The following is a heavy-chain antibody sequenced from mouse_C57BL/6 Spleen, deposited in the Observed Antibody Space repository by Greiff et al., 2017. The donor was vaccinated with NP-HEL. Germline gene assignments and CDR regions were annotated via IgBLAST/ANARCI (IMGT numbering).Heavy chain of an antibody. D-gene: IGHD2-1*01. J-gene: IGHJ4*01. CDR3: ARKGYGNLGYYAMDY. CDR2: IYPGSGST. CDR1: GYTFTSYW. Sequence: VQLQQPGAELVKPGASVKMSCKASGYTFTSYWITWVKQRPGQGLEWIGDIYPGSGSTNYNEKFKSKATLTVDTSSSTAYMQLSSLTSEDSAVYYRARKGYGNLGYYAMDYWGQGTSVTVSS. V-gene: IGHV1-55*01.